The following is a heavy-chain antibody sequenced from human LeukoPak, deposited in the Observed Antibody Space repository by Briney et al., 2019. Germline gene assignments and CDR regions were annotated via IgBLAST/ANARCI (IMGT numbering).Heavy chain of an antibody. J-gene: IGHJ4*02. D-gene: IGHD4-23*01. CDR1: GDSVSSNSAA. CDR3: ARAKNGGDSGLFFFDV. CDR2: TYYRSKWYN. V-gene: IGHV6-1*01. Sequence: SQTLSLTFAISGDSVSSNSAAWIWIRQSPSRGLEWLGRTYYRSKWYNNYAVSVKSRMSINPDTTKNQFSLRLNSVTPEDTAVYYCARAKNGGDSGLFFFDVWGQGTLVTVSS.